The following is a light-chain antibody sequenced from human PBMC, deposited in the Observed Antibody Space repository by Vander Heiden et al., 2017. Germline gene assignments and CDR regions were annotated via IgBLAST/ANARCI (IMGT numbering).Light chain of an antibody. CDR2: DDS. V-gene: IGLV3-21*02. CDR3: QVWESSTDHWV. Sequence: SYVRTQPPSVSVAPGQTARITCGGSNIGKEKVHWYQQKPGQATVLVVYDDSDRPSGIPERFSGSNSGNTATLTISRVEAGDEADFYCQVWESSTDHWVFGGGTKLTVL. CDR1: NIGKEK. J-gene: IGLJ3*02.